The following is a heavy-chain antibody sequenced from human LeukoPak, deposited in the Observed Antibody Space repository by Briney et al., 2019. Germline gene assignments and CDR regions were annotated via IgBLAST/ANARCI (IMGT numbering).Heavy chain of an antibody. CDR2: INPNSGGT. Sequence: ASVKVSCKASGYTFTGYYMHWVRQAPGQGLEWMGWINPNSGGTNYAQKFQGRVTMTRDTSISTAYMELSRLRSDDTAVYYCARQYYYGSGSYHGDDALDIWGQGTMVTVSS. CDR1: GYTFTGYY. J-gene: IGHJ3*02. V-gene: IGHV1-2*02. D-gene: IGHD3-10*01. CDR3: ARQYYYGSGSYHGDDALDI.